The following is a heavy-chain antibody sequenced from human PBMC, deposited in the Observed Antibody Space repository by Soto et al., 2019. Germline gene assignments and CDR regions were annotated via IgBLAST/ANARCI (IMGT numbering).Heavy chain of an antibody. CDR2: IYPGDSDT. D-gene: IGHD4-17*01. CDR3: ARRTTTVTTWFDP. CDR1: GYSFTSYW. J-gene: IGHJ5*02. Sequence: HGESLKISCKGSGYSFTSYWIGWVREMPGKGLEWMGIIYPGDSDTRYSPSFQGQVTISADKSISTAYLQWSSLKASDTAMYYCARRTTTVTTWFDPWGQGTLVTVSS. V-gene: IGHV5-51*01.